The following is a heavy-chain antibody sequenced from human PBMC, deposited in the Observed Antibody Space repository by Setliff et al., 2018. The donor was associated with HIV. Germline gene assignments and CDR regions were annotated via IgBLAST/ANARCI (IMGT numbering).Heavy chain of an antibody. CDR3: ARKQWGSSGYYGFFQQ. V-gene: IGHV4-59*11. CDR2: IYYSGST. CDR1: GGSIRSHY. D-gene: IGHD6-19*01. J-gene: IGHJ1*01. Sequence: SETLSLTCTVSGGSIRSHYWSWIRQPPGKGLEWIGNIYYSGSTNYNPSLKSRVTISVDTSKNQFSLKLNSVTAADTAVYYCARKQWGSSGYYGFFQQWGQGTLVTVSS.